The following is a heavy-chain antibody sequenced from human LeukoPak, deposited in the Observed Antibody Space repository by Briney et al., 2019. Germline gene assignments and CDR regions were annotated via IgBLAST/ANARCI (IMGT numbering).Heavy chain of an antibody. V-gene: IGHV3-11*01. CDR3: ARGKEQWLVLAYGRGMDV. CDR2: ISSSGSTI. CDR1: GFTFSDHY. Sequence: GGSLRLSCAASGFTFSDHYMDWVRQTPGKGLEWVSYISSSGSTIYYADSVKGRFTISRDNAKNSLYLQMNSLRAEDTAVYYCARGKEQWLVLAYGRGMDVWGQGTTVTVSS. D-gene: IGHD6-19*01. J-gene: IGHJ6*02.